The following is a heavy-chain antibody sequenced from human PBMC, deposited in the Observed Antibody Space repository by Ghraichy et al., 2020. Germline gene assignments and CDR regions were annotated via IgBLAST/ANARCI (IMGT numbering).Heavy chain of an antibody. CDR3: ARLEDTAMVGGDDAFDI. V-gene: IGHV4-39*01. CDR1: GGSISSSSYY. Sequence: SETLSLTCTVSGGSISSSSYYWGWIRQPPGKGLEWIGSIYYSGSTYYNPSLKSRVTISVDTSKNQFSLKLSSVTAADTAVYYCARLEDTAMVGGDDAFDIWGQGTMVTVSS. CDR2: IYYSGST. D-gene: IGHD5-18*01. J-gene: IGHJ3*02.